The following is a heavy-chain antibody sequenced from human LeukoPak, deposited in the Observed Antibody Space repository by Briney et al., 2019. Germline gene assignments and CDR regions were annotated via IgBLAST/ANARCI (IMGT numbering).Heavy chain of an antibody. CDR2: INPNSGGT. Sequence: ASVKVSCKASGYTFTGYYMHWVRQAPGQGLEWMGWINPNSGGTNYAQKFQGRVTMTRDTSISTAYMELSRLRSDDTAVYYCARWDGGYDAFDIWGQGTMVTVSS. D-gene: IGHD1-26*01. CDR3: ARWDGGYDAFDI. V-gene: IGHV1-2*02. CDR1: GYTFTGYY. J-gene: IGHJ3*02.